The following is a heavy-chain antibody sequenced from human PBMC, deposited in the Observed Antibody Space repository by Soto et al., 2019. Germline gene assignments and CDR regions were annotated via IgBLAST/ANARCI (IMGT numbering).Heavy chain of an antibody. V-gene: IGHV1-69*02. J-gene: IGHJ4*02. CDR2: INPILSMS. D-gene: IGHD3-10*01. CDR1: GDTFNFYS. CDR3: ASSYGSGYRALDS. Sequence: QVQLVQSGAEVKKPGYSVRVSCKASGDTFNFYSINWVRQAPGLGLEWMGRINPILSMSNYAQRFKGRVTMTADKSTSTAYMELSSLRSEDTAMYYCASSYGSGYRALDSWGQGALVTVSS.